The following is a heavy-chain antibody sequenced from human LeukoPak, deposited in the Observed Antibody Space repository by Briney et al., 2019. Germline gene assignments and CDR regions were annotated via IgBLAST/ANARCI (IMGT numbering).Heavy chain of an antibody. CDR1: GFTFRNYG. D-gene: IGHD6-13*01. CDR3: AKVGIGSRDGYFDY. V-gene: IGHV3-30*18. J-gene: IGHJ4*02. CDR2: ISKDGGSNK. Sequence: PGGSLRLSCAASGFTFRNYGMHWVRQAPGKGLEWVAVISKDGGSNKYHADSVKGRFTISRDNSMNTLYLQMNGLRAEDTAVYYCAKVGIGSRDGYFDYWGQGTLVTVSS.